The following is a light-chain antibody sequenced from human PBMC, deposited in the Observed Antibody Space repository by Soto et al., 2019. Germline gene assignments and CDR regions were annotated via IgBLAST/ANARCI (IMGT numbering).Light chain of an antibody. V-gene: IGKV1-39*01. CDR2: AAS. CDR1: QSISSY. J-gene: IGKJ3*01. CDR3: QQSYSSPFT. Sequence: DIQMTQSPSSLSASVGDRVTITCRASQSISSYLNWYQQKPGKAPNLLIYAASSLQSGVPSKCSGSGSGTDFTRTISSLQPEGFATYYCQQSYSSPFTCGPGTKVDIK.